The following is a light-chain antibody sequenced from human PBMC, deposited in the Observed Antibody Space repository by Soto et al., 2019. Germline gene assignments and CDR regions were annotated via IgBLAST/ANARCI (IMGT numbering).Light chain of an antibody. CDR2: EVS. V-gene: IGLV2-8*01. Sequence: QSVLTQPPSASGSPGQSVTISCTGTSSDVGGYNYVSWYQQHPGKAPKLMIYEVSKRPSGVPDRFSGSKSGNTASLTVSGLQAEVEADYYCSSYAGSNNFDVVFGGGTKVTVL. CDR1: SSDVGGYNY. CDR3: SSYAGSNNFDVV. J-gene: IGLJ2*01.